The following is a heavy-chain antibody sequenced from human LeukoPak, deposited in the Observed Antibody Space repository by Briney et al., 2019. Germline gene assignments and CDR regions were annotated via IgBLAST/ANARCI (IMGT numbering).Heavy chain of an antibody. CDR2: ISYDGSNK. CDR3: ARDRARYYDSNADAFDI. D-gene: IGHD3-22*01. Sequence: GRSLRLSCAASGFTFSSYAMHWVRQAPGKGLEWVAVISYDGSNKYYADSVKGRFTISRDNSKSTLYLQMNSLRAEDTAVYYCARDRARYYDSNADAFDIWGQGTMVTVSS. CDR1: GFTFSSYA. J-gene: IGHJ3*02. V-gene: IGHV3-30*04.